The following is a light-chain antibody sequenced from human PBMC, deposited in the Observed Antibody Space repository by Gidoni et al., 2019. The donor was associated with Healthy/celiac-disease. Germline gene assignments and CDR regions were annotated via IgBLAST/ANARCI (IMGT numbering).Light chain of an antibody. Sequence: QSVLTQPPSVSAAPAQKVTISCSGSSSNIGNHYVSWYQQLPGTAPNLLIYDNNTRPSGIPYRFSGSKSGTSATLGITGLQTGDEADYYCGTWDSSLSAVVFGGGTKLTVL. CDR3: GTWDSSLSAVV. CDR2: DNN. J-gene: IGLJ2*01. V-gene: IGLV1-51*01. CDR1: SSNIGNHY.